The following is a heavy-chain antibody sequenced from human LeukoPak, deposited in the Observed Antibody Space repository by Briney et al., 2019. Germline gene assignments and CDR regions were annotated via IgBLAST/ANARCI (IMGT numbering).Heavy chain of an antibody. D-gene: IGHD4-17*01. CDR3: ARDDHYYGDYGTGYYYYMDV. CDR1: GGTFSSYA. Sequence: SVKVSCKASGGTFSSYAISRVRQAPGQGLEWMGGIIPIFGTANYAQKFQGRVTITTDESTSTAYMELSSLRSEDTAVYYCARDDHYYGDYGTGYYYYMDVWGKGTTVTVSS. CDR2: IIPIFGTA. V-gene: IGHV1-69*05. J-gene: IGHJ6*03.